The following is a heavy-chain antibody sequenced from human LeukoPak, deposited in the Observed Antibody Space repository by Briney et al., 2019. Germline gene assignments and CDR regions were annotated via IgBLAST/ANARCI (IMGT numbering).Heavy chain of an antibody. D-gene: IGHD2-21*02. Sequence: SQTLSLTCAISGDSVSSNSAAWNWIRQSPSRGLEWLGRTYYRSKWYNDYAVPVKSRITINPDTSKNQFSLQLNSVTPEDTAVYYCARAYCGGDCYSDGYFDLWGRGTLVTVSS. V-gene: IGHV6-1*01. J-gene: IGHJ2*01. CDR1: GDSVSSNSAA. CDR2: TYYRSKWYN. CDR3: ARAYCGGDCYSDGYFDL.